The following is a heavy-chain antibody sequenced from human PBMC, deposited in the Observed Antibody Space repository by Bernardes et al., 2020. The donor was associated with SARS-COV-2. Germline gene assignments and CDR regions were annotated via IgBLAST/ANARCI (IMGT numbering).Heavy chain of an antibody. CDR1: GYTLTELS. CDR3: AGVGISPYYYYGMDV. V-gene: IGHV1-24*01. CDR2: FDPEDGET. D-gene: IGHD3-3*01. Sequence: ASVKVSCQVSGYTLTELSMHWVRPAPGKGLEWMGGFDPEDGETIYEQKFQGRVTMTQHTYTDTAYMELSSLRSEDTPVYYCAGVGISPYYYYGMDVWGQGTTVTVSS. J-gene: IGHJ6*02.